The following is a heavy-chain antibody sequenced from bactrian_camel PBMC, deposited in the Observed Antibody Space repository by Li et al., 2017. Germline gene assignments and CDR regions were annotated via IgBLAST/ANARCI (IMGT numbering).Heavy chain of an antibody. V-gene: IGHV3S53*01. CDR1: AYTPANVR. D-gene: IGHD3*01. Sequence: VPLVPSAGFSVQAGGSLRLSCAFDAYTPANVRMAWFRQAPGKEREGVASLASDGSSIYTNSPKGRFSISKDNAKNTLDLQMTSLKTEDTAMYYCAAEFPFCPMLVTAPLKPEYYHWGQGTQVTVS. J-gene: IGHJ4*01. CDR2: LASDGSS. CDR3: AAEFPFCPMLVTAPLKPEYYH.